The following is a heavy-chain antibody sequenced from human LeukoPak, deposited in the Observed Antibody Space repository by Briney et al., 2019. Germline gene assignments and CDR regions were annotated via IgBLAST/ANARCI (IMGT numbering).Heavy chain of an antibody. CDR1: GYSFTSYW. J-gene: IGHJ4*02. CDR3: ARHGVRYYYDSSGELAFDY. CDR2: IYPGDSDT. Sequence: GESLKISCKGSGYSFTSYWIGWVRQMPGKGLEWIGIIYPGDSDTRYSPSFQGQVTISADKSISTAYLQWSSLKASDTAMYYCARHGVRYYYDSSGELAFDYWGQGILVTVSS. D-gene: IGHD3-22*01. V-gene: IGHV5-51*01.